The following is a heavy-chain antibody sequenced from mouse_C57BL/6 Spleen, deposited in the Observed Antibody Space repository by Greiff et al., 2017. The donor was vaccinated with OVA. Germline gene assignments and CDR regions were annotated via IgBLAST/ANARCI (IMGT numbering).Heavy chain of an antibody. D-gene: IGHD1-3*01. CDR1: GYTFTDYN. Sequence: EVKLMESGPELVKPGASVKMSCKASGYTFTDYNMHWVKQSHGKSLEWIGYINPNNGGTSYNQKFKGKATLTVNKSSSTAYMELRSLTSEDSAVYYCARSSSAWFAYWGQGTLVTVSA. CDR3: ARSSSAWFAY. J-gene: IGHJ3*01. CDR2: INPNNGGT. V-gene: IGHV1-22*01.